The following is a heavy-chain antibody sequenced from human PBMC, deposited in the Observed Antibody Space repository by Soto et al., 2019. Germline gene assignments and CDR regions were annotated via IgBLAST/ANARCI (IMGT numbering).Heavy chain of an antibody. J-gene: IGHJ6*03. CDR2: IYYSGST. V-gene: IGHV4-39*01. D-gene: IGHD2-8*01. CDR3: ARLMNGCTNGVCPYYYYYMDV. CDR1: GGSISSSSYY. Sequence: QLQLQESGPGLVKPSETLSLTCTVSGGSISSSSYYWGWIRQPPGKGLEWIGSIYYSGSTYYNPSLNSRVTISVDTSKNQFSLKLSSVTAADTAVYYCARLMNGCTNGVCPYYYYYMDVWGKGTTVTVSS.